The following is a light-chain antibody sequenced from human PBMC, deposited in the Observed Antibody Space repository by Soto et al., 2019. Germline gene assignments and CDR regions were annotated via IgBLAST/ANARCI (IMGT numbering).Light chain of an antibody. CDR1: SSNIGSNS. CDR2: SDN. CDR3: ATWDDTLNGRV. Sequence: QSVLTQPPSASGTPGQRVTISCSGSSSNIGSNSVNWYHQVAGTAPKLLIHSDNQRPSGVPDRFSGSKSGTSASLAISGLQSGDEADYYCATWDDTLNGRVFGGWTKLTVL. V-gene: IGLV1-44*01. J-gene: IGLJ3*02.